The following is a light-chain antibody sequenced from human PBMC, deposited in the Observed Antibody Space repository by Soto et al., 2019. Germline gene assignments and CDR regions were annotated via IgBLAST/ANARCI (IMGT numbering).Light chain of an antibody. CDR3: SSYTSSSTHVV. V-gene: IGLV2-14*01. CDR1: SSDVGGYNY. J-gene: IGLJ2*01. CDR2: EVS. Sequence: QSVLTQPASVSGSPGQSITISCTGTSSDVGGYNYVSWYQQHPGNAPKLMIYEVSNRPSGVSNRFAGSKSGNTASLTISGLQAEDEADYYCSSYTSSSTHVVFGGGTKVTVL.